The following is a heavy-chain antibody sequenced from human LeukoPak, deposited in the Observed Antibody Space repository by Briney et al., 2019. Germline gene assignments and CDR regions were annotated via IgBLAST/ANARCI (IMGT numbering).Heavy chain of an antibody. Sequence: SSETLSLTCTVSGGSMNNYYWSWIRQAPGKGLEWIGYISDSGSTNYNPSLRSRVTISVDTSKNQFSLKLSSVTAADTALYYCARYDYGDCWFDPWGQGTLVTVSS. CDR3: ARYDYGDCWFDP. D-gene: IGHD4-17*01. CDR1: GGSMNNYY. CDR2: ISDSGST. V-gene: IGHV4-59*01. J-gene: IGHJ5*02.